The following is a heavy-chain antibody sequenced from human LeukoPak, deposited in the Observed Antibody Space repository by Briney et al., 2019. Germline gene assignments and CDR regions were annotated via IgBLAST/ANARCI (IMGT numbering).Heavy chain of an antibody. Sequence: GASVKVSCKASGGTFSSYAISWVRQAPGQGLEWMGGIIPIFGTANYAQKFQGRVTITADKSTSTAYMELSSLRSEDTAVYYCARERAIVPGKFDYWGQGTLVTVSS. CDR2: IIPIFGTA. CDR3: ARERAIVPGKFDY. D-gene: IGHD2-2*01. CDR1: GGTFSSYA. V-gene: IGHV1-69*06. J-gene: IGHJ4*02.